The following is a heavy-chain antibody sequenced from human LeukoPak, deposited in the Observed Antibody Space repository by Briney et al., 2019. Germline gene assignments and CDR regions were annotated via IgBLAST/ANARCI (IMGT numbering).Heavy chain of an antibody. CDR2: ISSSSSSI. Sequence: GGSLRLSCAASGFTFRSYTMNWVRQAPGKGLEWVSSISSSSSSIYYADSVKGRFTISRDNAKKSLYPQMNSLRAEDTAMYYCARGFCTSTSCYGSYWGQGTLVTVSS. CDR3: ARGFCTSTSCYGSY. J-gene: IGHJ4*02. CDR1: GFTFRSYT. V-gene: IGHV3-21*01. D-gene: IGHD2-2*01.